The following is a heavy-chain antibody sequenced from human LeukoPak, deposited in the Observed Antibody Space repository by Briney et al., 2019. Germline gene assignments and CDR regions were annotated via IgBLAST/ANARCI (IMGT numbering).Heavy chain of an antibody. Sequence: GGSLRLSCAASGFTFTTSSMNWVRQAPGKGLEWVSSITSRSSYTYYADSVKGRFTISRDNSKNTLYLQMNSLRVEDTALYYCAREWTYSSGWSAAGYWGQGTLVAVSS. V-gene: IGHV3-21*01. CDR3: AREWTYSSGWSAAGY. CDR2: ITSRSSYT. CDR1: GFTFTTSS. D-gene: IGHD6-19*01. J-gene: IGHJ4*02.